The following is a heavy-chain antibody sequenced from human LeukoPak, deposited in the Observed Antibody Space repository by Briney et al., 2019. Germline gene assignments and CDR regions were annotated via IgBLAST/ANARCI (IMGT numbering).Heavy chain of an antibody. CDR3: ARGGGSSSYYYYYMDV. Sequence: ASVKVSCKASGGTFSSYAISWVRQAPGQGLEWMGIINPSGGSTSCAQKFQGRVTMTRDTSTSTVYMELSSLRSEDTAVYYCARGGGSSSYYYYYMDVWGKGTTVTISS. J-gene: IGHJ6*03. CDR1: GGTFSSYA. D-gene: IGHD2-15*01. V-gene: IGHV1-46*01. CDR2: INPSGGST.